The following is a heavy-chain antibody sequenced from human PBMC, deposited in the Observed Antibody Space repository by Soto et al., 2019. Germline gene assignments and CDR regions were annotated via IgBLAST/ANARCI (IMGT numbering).Heavy chain of an antibody. CDR3: AKGGGGDHGY. D-gene: IGHD2-21*02. CDR1: GFIFTTSD. J-gene: IGHJ4*02. V-gene: IGHV3-23*04. Sequence: EVQLVESEGGLVQPGGSLRLSCEASGFIFTTSDMSWVRQAPGKGLEWISSITITGDTTHYADSVKGRFTISRENSRNTVYLQMKSLRVHDTAVFFFAKGGGGDHGYWGQGTLVAVSS. CDR2: ITITGDTT.